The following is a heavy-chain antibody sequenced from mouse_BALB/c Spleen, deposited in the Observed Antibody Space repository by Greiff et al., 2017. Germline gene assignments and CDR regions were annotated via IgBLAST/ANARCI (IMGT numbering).Heavy chain of an antibody. V-gene: IGHV3-2*02. CDR3: ARSGRTRVYFDY. D-gene: IGHD3-1*01. CDR2: ISYSGST. J-gene: IGHJ2*01. CDR1: GYSITSDYA. Sequence: VQLQQSGPGLVKPSQSLSLTCTVTGYSITSDYAWNWIRQFPGNKLEWMGYISYSGSTSYNPSLKSRISITRDTSKNQFFLQLNSVTTEDTATYYCARSGRTRVYFDYWGQGTTLTVSS.